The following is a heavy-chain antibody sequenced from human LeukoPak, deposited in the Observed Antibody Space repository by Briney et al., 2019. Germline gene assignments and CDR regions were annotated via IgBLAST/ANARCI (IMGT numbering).Heavy chain of an antibody. V-gene: IGHV3-23*01. J-gene: IGHJ4*02. D-gene: IGHD3-22*01. CDR2: ISGRGGST. Sequence: PGGSLRPSCAASGFTFSSYAMSWVRQAPGKGLEWVSAISGRGGSTYYADSVKGRFTISRDNSKNTMYLQMNSLRAEDTAVYYCAKGTYYYDSSGFDYWGQGTLVTVSS. CDR3: AKGTYYYDSSGFDY. CDR1: GFTFSSYA.